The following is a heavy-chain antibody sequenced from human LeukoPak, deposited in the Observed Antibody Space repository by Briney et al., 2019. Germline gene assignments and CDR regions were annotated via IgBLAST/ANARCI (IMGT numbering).Heavy chain of an antibody. J-gene: IGHJ6*04. Sequence: SVKVSCKGSGFTFTSSAVQWVRQARGQGLEWIGLIVVGSGNTNYAQKFQERVTITRYMSTSTAYMELSSLRSEATAVYYCAAEPYYHYGMDVWGKGTTVTVSS. CDR3: AAEPYYHYGMDV. V-gene: IGHV1-58*01. CDR1: GFTFTSSA. CDR2: IVVGSGNT.